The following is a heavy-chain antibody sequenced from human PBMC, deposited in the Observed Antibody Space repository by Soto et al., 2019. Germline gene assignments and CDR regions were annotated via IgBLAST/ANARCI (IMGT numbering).Heavy chain of an antibody. Sequence: GGSLRLSCAASGFTFSSYGMHWVRQAPGKGLEWVAVIWYDGSNKYYADSVKGRFTISRDNSKNTLYLQMNSLRAEDTAVYYCARDQSSGWYLFYFDYWGQGTLVTVSS. D-gene: IGHD6-19*01. CDR2: IWYDGSNK. CDR1: GFTFSSYG. CDR3: ARDQSSGWYLFYFDY. V-gene: IGHV3-33*01. J-gene: IGHJ4*02.